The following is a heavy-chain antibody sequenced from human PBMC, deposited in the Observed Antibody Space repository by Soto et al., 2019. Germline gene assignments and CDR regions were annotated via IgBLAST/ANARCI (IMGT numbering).Heavy chain of an antibody. CDR3: ARAHGDYTIDY. CDR1: GGSISSGGYS. D-gene: IGHD4-17*01. J-gene: IGHJ4*02. Sequence: SETLSLTCAVSGGSISSGGYSWSWIRQPPGKGLEWIGYIYHSGSTYYNPSLKSRVTISVDRSKNQFSLKLSSVTAADTAVYYCARAHGDYTIDYWGQGTLVTVSS. V-gene: IGHV4-30-2*01. CDR2: IYHSGST.